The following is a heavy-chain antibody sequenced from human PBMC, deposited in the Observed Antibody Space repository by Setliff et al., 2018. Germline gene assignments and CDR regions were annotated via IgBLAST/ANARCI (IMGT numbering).Heavy chain of an antibody. V-gene: IGHV3-74*01. CDR2: IDSDGIIT. CDR1: GFTFSSYR. J-gene: IGHJ4*02. CDR3: VRDGYDYYFDY. Sequence: VGSLRLSCAASGFTFSSYRMYWVRQAPGKGLVWVSRIDSDGIITSYADSVKGRFTISRDNAKNTLYLQMNSLRAEDTSVYYCVRDGYDYYFDYWGQGMLVTVSS. D-gene: IGHD5-12*01.